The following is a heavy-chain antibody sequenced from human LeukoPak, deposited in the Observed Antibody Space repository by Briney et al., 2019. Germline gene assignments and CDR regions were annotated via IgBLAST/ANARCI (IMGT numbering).Heavy chain of an antibody. CDR1: GGTFSSYA. CDR3: ARGGQVLRFLEWLSCCQREKLYYYYGMDV. J-gene: IGHJ6*02. D-gene: IGHD3-3*01. CDR2: IIPIFGTA. Sequence: SVKVSCKASGGTFSSYAISWVRQAPGQGLEWMGGIIPIFGTANYAQKFQGRVTITADESTSTAYMELSSLRSEDTAVYYCARGGQVLRFLEWLSCCQREKLYYYYGMDVWGQGTTVTVSS. V-gene: IGHV1-69*13.